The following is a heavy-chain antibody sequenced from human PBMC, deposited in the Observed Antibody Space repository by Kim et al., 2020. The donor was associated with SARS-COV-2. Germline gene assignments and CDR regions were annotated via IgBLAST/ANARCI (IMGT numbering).Heavy chain of an antibody. V-gene: IGHV4-34*01. CDR3: ARDRMGVRYFDL. Sequence: NYNPSLKGRVTIAVGTSKNQFSLKRSSVTAADTAVYYCARDRMGVRYFDLWGRGTLVTVSS. J-gene: IGHJ2*01. D-gene: IGHD3-16*01.